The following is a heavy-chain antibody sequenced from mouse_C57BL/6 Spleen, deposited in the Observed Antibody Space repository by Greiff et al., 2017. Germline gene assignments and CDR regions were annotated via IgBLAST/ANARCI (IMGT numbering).Heavy chain of an antibody. CDR1: GYTFTDYN. CDR2: INPNNGGT. J-gene: IGHJ1*03. Sequence: EVQLQQSGPELVKPGASVKIPCKASGYTFTDYNMDWVKQSHGKSLEWIGDINPNNGGTIYNQKFKGKATLTVDKSSSTAYLELRSLTSEDTAVYYCARKYYGSSYYWDFDVWGTGTTVTVSS. D-gene: IGHD1-1*01. CDR3: ARKYYGSSYYWDFDV. V-gene: IGHV1-18*01.